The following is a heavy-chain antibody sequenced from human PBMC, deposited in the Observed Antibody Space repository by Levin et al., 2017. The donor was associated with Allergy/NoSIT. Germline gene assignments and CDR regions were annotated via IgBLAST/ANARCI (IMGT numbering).Heavy chain of an antibody. J-gene: IGHJ4*02. D-gene: IGHD3-3*01. V-gene: IGHV3-11*01. Sequence: SGGSLRLSCAASGFTFSDYYMNWIRQAPGKGLEWISYISSSGSTIYYADSVKGRFTISRDNAKNSLYLQMNSLRAEDTAVYYCARDSRGIRGITIFGANYVGGGPGFDSWGQGTLVTVSS. CDR2: ISSSGSTI. CDR3: ARDSRGIRGITIFGANYVGGGPGFDS. CDR1: GFTFSDYY.